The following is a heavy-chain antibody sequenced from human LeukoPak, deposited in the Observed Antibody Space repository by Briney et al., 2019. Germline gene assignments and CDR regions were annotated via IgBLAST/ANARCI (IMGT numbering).Heavy chain of an antibody. CDR2: INTNTGNP. CDR1: GYTFTSYA. CDR3: AKDRLQLLLGNNWFDP. J-gene: IGHJ5*02. Sequence: ASVKVSCKASGYTFTSYAMNWVRQAPGQGLEWMGWINTNTGNPTYAQGFTGRFVFSLDTSVSTAYLQISSLKAEDTAVYYCAKDRLQLLLGNNWFDPWGQGTLVTVSS. D-gene: IGHD2-2*01. V-gene: IGHV7-4-1*02.